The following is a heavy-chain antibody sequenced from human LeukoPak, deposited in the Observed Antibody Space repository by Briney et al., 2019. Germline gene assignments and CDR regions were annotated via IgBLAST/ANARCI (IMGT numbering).Heavy chain of an antibody. D-gene: IGHD3-10*01. J-gene: IGHJ4*02. CDR3: AKAKWFGESPFDY. V-gene: IGHV3-23*01. Sequence: GGSLRLSCAASGFTFSNYGMTWVRQAPGKGLEWVSEISRSGGSTYYADSVKGRFTIPRDNSKNTVYLQMSSLRAEDTAVYYCAKAKWFGESPFDYWGQGILVTVSS. CDR1: GFTFSNYG. CDR2: ISRSGGST.